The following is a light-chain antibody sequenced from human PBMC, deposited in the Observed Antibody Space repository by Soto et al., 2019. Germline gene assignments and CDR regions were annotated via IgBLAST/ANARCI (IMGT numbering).Light chain of an antibody. CDR1: QSISSW. Sequence: DIQMTQSPSTLSASVGDRVTITCRASQSISSWLAWYQQKPGKAPKLLLYKASSLESGVPSRFSGSGSGTEFTLTTSSLQPDDFATYYCQQYNSYSTFGQGTKLEIK. CDR3: QQYNSYST. V-gene: IGKV1-5*03. CDR2: KAS. J-gene: IGKJ2*01.